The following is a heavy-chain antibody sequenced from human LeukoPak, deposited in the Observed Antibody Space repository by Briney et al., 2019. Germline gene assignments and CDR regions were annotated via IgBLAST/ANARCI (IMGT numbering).Heavy chain of an antibody. CDR1: GGSISSGDYY. V-gene: IGHV4-30-4*01. J-gene: IGHJ5*02. D-gene: IGHD3-10*01. CDR2: IYSSGST. Sequence: PSQTLSLTCTVSGGSISSGDYYWSWIRQPPGKGLEWIGYIYSSGSTYYNPSLKSRLTISVDTSKNQFSLKLSSVTAADTAVYYCARDGTTMVRGMNWFDPWGQGTLVTVSS. CDR3: ARDGTTMVRGMNWFDP.